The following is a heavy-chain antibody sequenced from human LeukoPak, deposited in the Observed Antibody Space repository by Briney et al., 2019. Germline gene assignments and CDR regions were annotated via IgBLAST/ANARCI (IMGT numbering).Heavy chain of an antibody. Sequence: GGSLRLSCAAYGFTFSSYAMHWVRQAPGKGLEWVAVISYDGSNKYYADSVKGRFTISRDNSKNTLYLQMNSLRAEDTAVYYCARAGLWPVGADYWGQGTLVTVSS. V-gene: IGHV3-30-3*01. CDR3: ARAGLWPVGADY. CDR2: ISYDGSNK. CDR1: GFTFSSYA. D-gene: IGHD1-26*01. J-gene: IGHJ4*02.